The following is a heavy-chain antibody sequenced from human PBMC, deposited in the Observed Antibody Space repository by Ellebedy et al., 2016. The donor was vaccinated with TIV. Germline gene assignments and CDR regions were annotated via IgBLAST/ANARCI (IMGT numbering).Heavy chain of an antibody. CDR1: GFTFSSYS. CDR2: ISSSSSTI. V-gene: IGHV3-48*01. J-gene: IGHJ3*02. D-gene: IGHD3-3*01. CDR3: ARDPGVALIAFDI. Sequence: GESLKISXAASGFTFSSYSMNWVRQAPGKGLEWVSYISSSSSTIYYADSVKGRFTISRDNAKNSLYLQMNSLRAEDTAVYYCARDPGVALIAFDIWGQGTMVTVSS.